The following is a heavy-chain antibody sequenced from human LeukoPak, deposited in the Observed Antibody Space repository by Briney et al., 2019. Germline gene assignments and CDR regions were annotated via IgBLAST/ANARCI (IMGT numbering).Heavy chain of an antibody. D-gene: IGHD6-19*01. CDR2: VYHSGTT. Sequence: PSKTLSLTCTVSGGSISSSSHYWGCIRQSPGKGLEWIGSVYHSGTTYYNPSLKSRVTISVDTSKNQFSLKLKSVTAADTAVYYCTTARGDSSGWYAGFDPWGQGTLVTVSS. V-gene: IGHV4-39*07. J-gene: IGHJ5*02. CDR3: TTARGDSSGWYAGFDP. CDR1: GGSISSSSHY.